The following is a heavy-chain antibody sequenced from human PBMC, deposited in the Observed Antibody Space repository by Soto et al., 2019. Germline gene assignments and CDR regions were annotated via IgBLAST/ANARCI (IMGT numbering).Heavy chain of an antibody. D-gene: IGHD6-19*01. J-gene: IGHJ4*02. CDR2: IYHTGGT. CDR1: GGSISSGGFS. CDR3: ARVYQAVAGTSYFDY. Sequence: SETLSLTCTVSGGSISSGGFSWNWIRQPPGKGLEWIGYIYHTGGTYYNPSLKSRVTISVDRSKNQFSLKLSSVTAADTAVYFCARVYQAVAGTSYFDYWGQGTLVTVSS. V-gene: IGHV4-30-2*01.